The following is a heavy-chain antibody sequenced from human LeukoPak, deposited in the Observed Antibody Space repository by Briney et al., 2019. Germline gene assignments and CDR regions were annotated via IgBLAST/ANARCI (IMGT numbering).Heavy chain of an antibody. CDR2: AQGDGRLQ. V-gene: IGHV3-30*02. J-gene: IGHJ4*02. D-gene: IGHD3-22*01. CDR3: ATGGGFYYGH. Sequence: GGSLRLSSAASGFSFSTYGMHWVRQAPGKGLEWVAAAQGDGRLQYYADSVKGRFTISKDISKSTLYVQMNSPRAEDTAVYYCATGGGFYYGHWGQGTLVTVSS. CDR1: GFSFSTYG.